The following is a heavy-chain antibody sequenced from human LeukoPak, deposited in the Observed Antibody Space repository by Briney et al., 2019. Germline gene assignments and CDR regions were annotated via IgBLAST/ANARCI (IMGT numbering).Heavy chain of an antibody. Sequence: ASVKVSCKASGYTFTGYYMHWVRQAPGQGLEWMGWINPNSGGTNYAQKFQGRVTMTTDTSTSTAYMELRSLRSDDTAVFYCARGPSYYDRSGYYYGFDYWGQGTLVTVSS. D-gene: IGHD3-22*01. CDR3: ARGPSYYDRSGYYYGFDY. V-gene: IGHV1-2*02. CDR1: GYTFTGYY. CDR2: INPNSGGT. J-gene: IGHJ4*02.